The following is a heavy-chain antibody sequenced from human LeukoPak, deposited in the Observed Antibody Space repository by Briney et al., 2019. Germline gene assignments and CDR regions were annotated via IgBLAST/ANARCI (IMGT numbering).Heavy chain of an antibody. Sequence: GGSLRLSCAASGNYWVHWVRQAPGKGLVWVSHINSDGSWTSYADSVEGRFTISKDNAKNTVYLQMNSLRAEDTAVYYCVSFYETYWGRGTLVTVSS. V-gene: IGHV3-74*01. J-gene: IGHJ4*02. CDR1: GNYW. D-gene: IGHD2/OR15-2a*01. CDR3: VSFYETY. CDR2: INSDGSWT.